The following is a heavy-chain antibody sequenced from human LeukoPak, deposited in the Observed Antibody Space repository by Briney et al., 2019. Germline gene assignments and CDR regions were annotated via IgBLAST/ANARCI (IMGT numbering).Heavy chain of an antibody. CDR3: ARVTKSYYYYDYMDV. J-gene: IGHJ6*03. Sequence: ASVKVSCKASGYTFTSSGVGWVRQAPGQGVEWMGWISAYNGNTNYEQNLQGRVTMTTDTSTNTAYRQLRSLRSDDTALYYCARVTKSYYYYDYMDVWGNGTTVTVSS. CDR1: GYTFTSSG. D-gene: IGHD4-11*01. CDR2: ISAYNGNT. V-gene: IGHV1-18*01.